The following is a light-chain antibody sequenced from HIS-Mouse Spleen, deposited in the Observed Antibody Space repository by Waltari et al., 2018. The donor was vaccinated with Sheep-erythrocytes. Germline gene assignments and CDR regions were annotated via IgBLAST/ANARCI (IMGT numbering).Light chain of an antibody. V-gene: IGKV3-20*01. Sequence: LTQSPSFLSASVGDRATLSCRASQSVSSSYLAWYQQKPGQAPRLLIYGASSRATGIPDRFSGSGSGTDFTLTISRLEPEDFAVYYCQQYGSSPYTFGQGTKLEIK. CDR1: QSVSSSY. CDR3: QQYGSSPYT. J-gene: IGKJ2*01. CDR2: GAS.